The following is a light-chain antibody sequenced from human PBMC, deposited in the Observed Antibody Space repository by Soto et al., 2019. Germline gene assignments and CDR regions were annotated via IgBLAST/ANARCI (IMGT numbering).Light chain of an antibody. V-gene: IGLV1-47*01. CDR3: PTGEDSLNGFYV. CDR2: RNN. Sequence: QSVLTQPPSASGTPGQGVTISCSGSTSNIGSNYVYWYQQLPGTAPKLLIYRNNQRPSGVPDRFSGSKSGTSASLAISGLGSDDGADFLCPTGEDSLNGFYVSETGTRVTAL. J-gene: IGLJ1*01. CDR1: TSNIGSNY.